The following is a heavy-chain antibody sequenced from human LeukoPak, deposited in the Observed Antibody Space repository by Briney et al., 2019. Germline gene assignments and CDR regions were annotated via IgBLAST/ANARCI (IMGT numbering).Heavy chain of an antibody. V-gene: IGHV4-39*01. J-gene: IGHJ4*02. D-gene: IGHD6-13*01. CDR3: ARQAGSGVAAPGSPYFDY. CDR2: IYYSGRT. CDR1: GGSISSDIYY. Sequence: SETLSLTCTVSGGSISSDIYYWAWIRQPPVKGLEWIGSIYYSGRTYYIPSLRSRVTISVDTSKNQFSLKLSSVTAADTAVYFCARQAGSGVAAPGSPYFDYWGQGTLVTVSS.